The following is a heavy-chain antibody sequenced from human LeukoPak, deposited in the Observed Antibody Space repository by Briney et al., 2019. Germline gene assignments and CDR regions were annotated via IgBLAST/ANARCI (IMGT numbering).Heavy chain of an antibody. Sequence: PGGSLRLSCAASGFSLTYDWMSWVRQAPGKGLEWVGRIKSKTDGGATDYAAPVKGRFTVSRDDSQNMVYLQMISLKTEDIAVYYCTRDRYCSSTSCPFAFDVWGQGTVVIVSS. CDR2: IKSKTDGGAT. J-gene: IGHJ3*01. CDR3: TRDRYCSSTSCPFAFDV. V-gene: IGHV3-15*01. D-gene: IGHD2-2*01. CDR1: GFSLTYDW.